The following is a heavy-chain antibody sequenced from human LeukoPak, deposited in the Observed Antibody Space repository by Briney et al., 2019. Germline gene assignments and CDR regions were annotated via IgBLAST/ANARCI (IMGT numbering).Heavy chain of an antibody. V-gene: IGHV3-23*01. CDR1: GFTFSNSA. CDR2: ISASGDTT. CDR3: AKDGDYGDPVVD. Sequence: GSLRLSCAASGFTFSNSAMTWVRQSPGKGLEWVSDISASGDTTHYADSVKGRFTISRDNSKNTLYLQMNSLRAEDTAVYYCAKDGDYGDPVVDWGQGTLVTVSS. D-gene: IGHD4-17*01. J-gene: IGHJ4*02.